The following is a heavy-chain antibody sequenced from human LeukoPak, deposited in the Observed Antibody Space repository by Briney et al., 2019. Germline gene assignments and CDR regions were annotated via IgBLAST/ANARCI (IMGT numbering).Heavy chain of an antibody. CDR1: GFSFTNYW. V-gene: IGHV3-74*03. D-gene: IGHD5-24*01. Sequence: GGSLRLSCAVSGFSFTNYWMHWVRQDPGKGLVWVSYISSDGSVTKYADSVKGRFTISRDNAVNTLYLQMNSLRVEDTAVYYCARDRTRDGYNQGRVFDYWGQGTLVTVSS. CDR3: ARDRTRDGYNQGRVFDY. CDR2: ISSDGSVT. J-gene: IGHJ4*02.